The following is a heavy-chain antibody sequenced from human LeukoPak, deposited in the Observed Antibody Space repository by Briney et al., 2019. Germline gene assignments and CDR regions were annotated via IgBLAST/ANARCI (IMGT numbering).Heavy chain of an antibody. CDR2: IYYSGST. J-gene: IGHJ4*02. Sequence: SETLSLTCTVSGGSISSSSYYWGWIRQPPGKGLEWIGSIYYSGSTYYNPSLESRVTISVDTSKNQFSLKLSSVTAADTAVYYCATYWSGYPRTYYFDYWGQGTLVTVSS. V-gene: IGHV4-39*01. D-gene: IGHD3-3*01. CDR1: GGSISSSSYY. CDR3: ATYWSGYPRTYYFDY.